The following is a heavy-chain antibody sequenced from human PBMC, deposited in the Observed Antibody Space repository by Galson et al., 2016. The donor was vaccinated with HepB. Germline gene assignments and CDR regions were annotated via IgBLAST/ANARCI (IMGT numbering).Heavy chain of an antibody. CDR1: GFTFSNYW. J-gene: IGHJ4*02. Sequence: SLRLSCAVSGFTFSNYWMHWVRQAPGKGLMWISRVNGDGTNIAYADSVKGRFTISRDNAKDTIYLEMNGLRAEDTAVYYCARDSVSTLSKGVPFDHWGQGTPVTVSS. CDR2: VNGDGTNI. D-gene: IGHD2/OR15-2a*01. V-gene: IGHV3-74*01. CDR3: ARDSVSTLSKGVPFDH.